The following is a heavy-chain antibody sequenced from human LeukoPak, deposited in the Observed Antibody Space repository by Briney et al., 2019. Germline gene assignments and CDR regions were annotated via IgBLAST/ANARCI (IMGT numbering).Heavy chain of an antibody. J-gene: IGHJ4*02. CDR2: ISSSSSTI. V-gene: IGHV3-48*02. Sequence: GGSLRLSCAASGFXFSSYTINWVRQAPGKGLEWVSYISSSSSTISYADSVKGRFTISRDNAKNSLYLQMNSLGDEDTAVYYCARRHDYGDFWGQGTLVTVSS. CDR3: ARRHDYGDF. CDR1: GFXFSSYT.